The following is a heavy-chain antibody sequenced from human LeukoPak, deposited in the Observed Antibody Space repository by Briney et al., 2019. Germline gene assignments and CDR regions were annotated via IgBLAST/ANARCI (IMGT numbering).Heavy chain of an antibody. V-gene: IGHV1-46*01. CDR2: INPSGGST. J-gene: IGHJ6*02. CDR3: ARGPDYDFWSGDRREDLGMDV. CDR1: GYTFTSYY. D-gene: IGHD3-3*01. Sequence: ASVKVSCKASGYTFTSYYMHWVRQAPGQGLEWMGIINPSGGSTSYAQKFQSRVTMTRDTSTSTVYMELSSLRSEDTAVYYCARGPDYDFWSGDRREDLGMDVWGQGTTVTVSS.